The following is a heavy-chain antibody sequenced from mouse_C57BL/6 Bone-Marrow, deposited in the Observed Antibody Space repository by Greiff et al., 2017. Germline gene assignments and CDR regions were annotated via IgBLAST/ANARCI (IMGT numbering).Heavy chain of an antibody. V-gene: IGHV1-39*01. J-gene: IGHJ3*01. Sequence: EVQLQESGPELVKPGASVKISCKASGYSFTDYNMNWVKQSNGKSLEWIGVINPNYGTTSYNQKFKGKATLTVDQSSSTAYMQLNSLTSEDSAVYFCARGGAIYYDYDDGAWFAYWGQGTLVTVSA. CDR2: INPNYGTT. D-gene: IGHD2-4*01. CDR1: GYSFTDYN. CDR3: ARGGAIYYDYDDGAWFAY.